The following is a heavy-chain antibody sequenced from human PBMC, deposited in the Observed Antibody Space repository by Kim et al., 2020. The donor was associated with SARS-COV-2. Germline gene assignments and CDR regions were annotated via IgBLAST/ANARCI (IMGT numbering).Heavy chain of an antibody. D-gene: IGHD6-19*01. J-gene: IGHJ4*02. CDR1: GLAFNTYG. CDR2: ISHEGSKK. Sequence: GGSLRLSCEASGLAFNTYGMHWVRQAPGKGLEWVAVISHEGSKKHYAESVQGRFIVSRDNSKNTLYLHLNSLRREDTAVFYCARDLSTEISGWNYWGQGTLVTVSS. V-gene: IGHV3-30*03. CDR3: ARDLSTEISGWNY.